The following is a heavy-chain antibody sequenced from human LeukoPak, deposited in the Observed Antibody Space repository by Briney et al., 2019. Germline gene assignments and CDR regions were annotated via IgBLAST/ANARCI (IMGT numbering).Heavy chain of an antibody. D-gene: IGHD3-10*01. CDR2: INHSGST. J-gene: IGHJ5*02. CDR3: ARGRLLWFGELNWFDP. CDR1: GGSFSGYY. V-gene: IGHV4-34*01. Sequence: SETLSLACAVYGGSFSGYYWSWIRQPPGKGLEWIGEINHSGSTNYNPSLKSRVTISVDTSKNQFSLKLSSVTAADTAVYYCARGRLLWFGELNWFDPWGQGTLVTVSS.